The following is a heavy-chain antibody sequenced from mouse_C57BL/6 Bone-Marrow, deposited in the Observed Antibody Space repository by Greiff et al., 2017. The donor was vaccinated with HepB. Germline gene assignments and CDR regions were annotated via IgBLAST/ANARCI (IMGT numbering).Heavy chain of an antibody. CDR3: ARRGDYADYAMDY. CDR1: GFTFSDYY. V-gene: IGHV5-12*01. J-gene: IGHJ4*01. D-gene: IGHD2-4*01. Sequence: EVMLVESGGGLVQPGGSLKLSCAASGFTFSDYYMYWVRQTPEKRLEWVAYISNGGGSTYYPDTVKGRVTISRDNTKNTLYLQRCRLKSEDTAMYYCARRGDYADYAMDYWGQGTTVTVSS. CDR2: ISNGGGST.